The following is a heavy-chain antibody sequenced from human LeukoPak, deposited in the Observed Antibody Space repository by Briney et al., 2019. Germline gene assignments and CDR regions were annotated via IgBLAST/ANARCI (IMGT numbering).Heavy chain of an antibody. CDR2: IYISGST. CDR3: ARDRGTWNDDGFDY. V-gene: IGHV4-4*07. Sequence: SETLSLTCTVSGGSISSYYWSWIRQPAGKGLEWIGRIYISGSTNYNPSLKSRVTMSVDTSKNQFSLKLSSVTAADAAVYYCARDRGTWNDDGFDYWGQGTLVTVSS. J-gene: IGHJ4*02. D-gene: IGHD1-1*01. CDR1: GGSISSYY.